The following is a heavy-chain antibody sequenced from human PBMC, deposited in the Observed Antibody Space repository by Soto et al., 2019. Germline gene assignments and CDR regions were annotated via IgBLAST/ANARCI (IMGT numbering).Heavy chain of an antibody. CDR2: ISSSGGST. J-gene: IGHJ4*02. D-gene: IGHD2-21*02. Sequence: EVQLLESGGGVVQPGGSLRLSCAASGFTFSSYAMRWVRQAPGKGLEWVSAISSSGGSTYYADSVKGRFTISRDNSKNKLYRQMNSLRAEDTAVYYCAKVPTLYGGNFYFDYWGQGTLVTVSS. V-gene: IGHV3-23*01. CDR3: AKVPTLYGGNFYFDY. CDR1: GFTFSSYA.